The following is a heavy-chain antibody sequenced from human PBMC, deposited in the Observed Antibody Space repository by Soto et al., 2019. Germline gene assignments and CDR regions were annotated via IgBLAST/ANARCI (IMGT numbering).Heavy chain of an antibody. CDR2: ISAGGGSS. CDR3: ARHYGMDV. Sequence: GGSLRLSCAASGFTFNSFAMGWVRQAPGMGLECISSISAGGGSSYYADSVKGRFTISRDNAKNSLYLQMNSLRDEDTAVYYCARHYGMDVWGQGTTVTVSS. J-gene: IGHJ6*02. V-gene: IGHV3-23*01. CDR1: GFTFNSFA.